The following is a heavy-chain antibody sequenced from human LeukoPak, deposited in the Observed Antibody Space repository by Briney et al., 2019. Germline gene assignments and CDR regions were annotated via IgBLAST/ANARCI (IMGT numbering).Heavy chain of an antibody. D-gene: IGHD2-15*01. CDR3: ARAPSSVTCFGLVY. CDR1: GFTFSNYW. Sequence: GGSLRLSCAASGFTFSNYWMHWVRQAPGKGLVWVSRISSDGSSTDYADSVKGRFAISRDNAKNTLYLQMNSLRADDTAVYYCARAPSSVTCFGLVYWGQGALVTVSS. J-gene: IGHJ4*02. V-gene: IGHV3-74*01. CDR2: ISSDGSST.